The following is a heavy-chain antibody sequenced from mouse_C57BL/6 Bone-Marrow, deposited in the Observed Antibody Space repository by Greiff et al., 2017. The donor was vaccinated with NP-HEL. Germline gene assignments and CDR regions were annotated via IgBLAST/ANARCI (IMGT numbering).Heavy chain of an antibody. V-gene: IGHV1-81*01. D-gene: IGHD1-1*01. Sequence: VQLQQSGAELARPGASVKLSCKASGYTFTSYGISWVKQRTGQGLEWIGEIYPRSGNTYYNEKFKGKATLTADKSSSTAYMELSSLTSENSAVYFCARDFITRGVAPFAYWGRGTRVTVTA. J-gene: IGHJ3*01. CDR1: GYTFTSYG. CDR3: ARDFITRGVAPFAY. CDR2: IYPRSGNT.